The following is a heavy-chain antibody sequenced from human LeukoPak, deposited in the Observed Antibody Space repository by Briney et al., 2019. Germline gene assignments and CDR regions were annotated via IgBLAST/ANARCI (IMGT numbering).Heavy chain of an antibody. V-gene: IGHV1-18*01. CDR2: ISAYNGNT. J-gene: IGHJ4*02. CDR3: ARDDALVATGSFDY. CDR1: GYTFTSYG. D-gene: IGHD5-12*01. Sequence: ASVKVSCKASGYTFTSYGINWVRQAPGRGLEWMAWISAYNGNTNYAQKLQGRVTMTTDTSTSTAYMELRSLRSDDTAVYYCARDDALVATGSFDYWGQGTLVTVSS.